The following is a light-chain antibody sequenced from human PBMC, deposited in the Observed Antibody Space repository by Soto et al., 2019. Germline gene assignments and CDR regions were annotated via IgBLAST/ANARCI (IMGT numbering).Light chain of an antibody. Sequence: QAVVTQPPSASGTPGQRVTISCSGSSSNIGSNTVNWYQQLPGTAPKLLIYSNNKLPSGVPDRFSGSKSGTSASLAISGLQSEDEADYYCAAWDDSLNGYVFGTGTKLTVL. CDR2: SNN. CDR1: SSNIGSNT. CDR3: AAWDDSLNGYV. V-gene: IGLV1-44*01. J-gene: IGLJ1*01.